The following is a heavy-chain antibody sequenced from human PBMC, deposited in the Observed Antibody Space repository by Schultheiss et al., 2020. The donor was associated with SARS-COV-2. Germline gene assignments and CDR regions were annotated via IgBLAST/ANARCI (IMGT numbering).Heavy chain of an antibody. V-gene: IGHV1-69*13. Sequence: SVKVSCKASGGTFSSYAISWVRQAPGQGLEWMGGIIPIFGTANYAQKFQGRVTITADESTSTAYMELSSLRSEDTAVYYCARGRVDFWSGSLGWPSYGMDVWGQGTTVTVSS. CDR3: ARGRVDFWSGSLGWPSYGMDV. D-gene: IGHD3-3*01. J-gene: IGHJ6*02. CDR1: GGTFSSYA. CDR2: IIPIFGTA.